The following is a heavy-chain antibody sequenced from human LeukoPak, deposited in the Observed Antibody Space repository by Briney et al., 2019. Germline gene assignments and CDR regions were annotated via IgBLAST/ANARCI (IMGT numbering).Heavy chain of an antibody. Sequence: PGGSLRLSCAASGFTFSDYYMSWIRQAPGKGLEWVSYISSSSSYTNYADSVKGRFTISRDNAKNSLYLQMNRLRAEDTAVYYCARGALVVAATYPDYWGQGTLVTVSS. CDR1: GFTFSDYY. J-gene: IGHJ4*02. CDR2: ISSSSSYT. V-gene: IGHV3-11*06. D-gene: IGHD2-15*01. CDR3: ARGALVVAATYPDY.